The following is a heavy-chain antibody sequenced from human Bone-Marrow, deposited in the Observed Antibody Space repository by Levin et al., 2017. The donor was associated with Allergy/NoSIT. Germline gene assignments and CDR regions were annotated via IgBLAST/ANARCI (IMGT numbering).Heavy chain of an antibody. Sequence: GESLKISCKASGYTFIDYNIHWVRRAPGQGLEWMAWINPKSGDTHYAQNFQGRVTVTSDTSITTAHMELRRLTFDDAAVYYCAKGSREQDLGLRTGYDTEVEIDSWGQGTLVTVSS. CDR3: AKGSREQDLGLRTGYDTEVEIDS. V-gene: IGHV1-2*02. CDR1: GYTFIDYN. CDR2: INPKSGDT. J-gene: IGHJ4*02. D-gene: IGHD5-12*01.